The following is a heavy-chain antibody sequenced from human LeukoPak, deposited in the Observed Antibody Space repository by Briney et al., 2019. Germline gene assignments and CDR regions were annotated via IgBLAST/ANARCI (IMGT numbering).Heavy chain of an antibody. J-gene: IGHJ4*02. Sequence: GGSLRLSCAASGFTFSSYGMHWVRQAPGKGLEWVAFIRYDGSNKYYADSVTGRFTIPRDNSKNTLYLQMNSLRAEDTAVYYCAKWDSSSSSFDYWGQGTLVTVSS. V-gene: IGHV3-30*02. D-gene: IGHD6-6*01. CDR2: IRYDGSNK. CDR1: GFTFSSYG. CDR3: AKWDSSSSSFDY.